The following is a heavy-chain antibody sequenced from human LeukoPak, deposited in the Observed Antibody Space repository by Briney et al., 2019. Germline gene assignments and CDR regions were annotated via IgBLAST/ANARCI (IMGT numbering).Heavy chain of an antibody. J-gene: IGHJ4*02. D-gene: IGHD3-22*01. CDR2: ISWNSGSI. CDR3: ASTSGDSSDYPAVFDY. Sequence: GRSLRLSCAASGFTFDDYAMHWVRQAPGKGLEWVSGISWNSGSIGYADSVKGRFTISRDNAKNSLYLQMNRLRAEDTAVYYCASTSGDSSDYPAVFDYWGQGTLVTVSS. CDR1: GFTFDDYA. V-gene: IGHV3-9*01.